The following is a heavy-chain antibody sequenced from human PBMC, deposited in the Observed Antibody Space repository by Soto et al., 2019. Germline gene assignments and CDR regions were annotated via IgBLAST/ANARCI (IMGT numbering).Heavy chain of an antibody. D-gene: IGHD3-22*01. CDR2: ISGNRRAT. Sequence: PGGSLRLSCAASGFTFNNYAMNWVRQAPGEGLEWVSTISGNRRATYYADSVQGRFTNSRDNSKNILYLQMNSLRAEDTAVYYCAKDRYDSRDAFDIWGQGTVVTVSS. J-gene: IGHJ3*02. CDR1: GFTFNNYA. V-gene: IGHV3-23*01. CDR3: AKDRYDSRDAFDI.